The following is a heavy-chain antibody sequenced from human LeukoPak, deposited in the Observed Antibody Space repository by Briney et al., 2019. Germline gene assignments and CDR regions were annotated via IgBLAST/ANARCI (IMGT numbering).Heavy chain of an antibody. CDR2: ISASGGGK. V-gene: IGHV3-23*01. CDR3: AKDNADYPIYYFDS. Sequence: PGGSLRLSCAASGFTFSTYAMNWVRQAPGKGLEWVSGISASGGGKFYADSVKGRFTISRDKSKSTVSPQMNSLRAEDAAVYYCAKDNADYPIYYFDSWGQGILVTVSS. J-gene: IGHJ4*02. CDR1: GFTFSTYA. D-gene: IGHD3-16*01.